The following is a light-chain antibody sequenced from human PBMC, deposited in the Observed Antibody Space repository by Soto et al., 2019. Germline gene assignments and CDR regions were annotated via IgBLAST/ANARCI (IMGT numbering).Light chain of an antibody. CDR2: DVT. J-gene: IGLJ2*01. Sequence: QSVLTQPASVSGSPGQSITISCTGTSSDVGDYNSVSWYQQHPGKAPKLMIYDVTNRPSGVSNRFSGSKSGNTASLTISGLLAEDEADYYCCSYTSTRKGVLFGGGTQLTVL. CDR3: CSYTSTRKGVL. CDR1: SSDVGDYNS. V-gene: IGLV2-14*01.